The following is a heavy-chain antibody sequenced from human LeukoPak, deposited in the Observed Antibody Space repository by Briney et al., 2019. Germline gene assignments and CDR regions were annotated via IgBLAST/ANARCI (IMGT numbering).Heavy chain of an antibody. CDR3: AKDSSSGSSYYFHGMDV. D-gene: IGHD3-10*01. CDR1: GFTFSAYG. Sequence: GRSLRLSCAASGFTFSAYGMHWVRQAPGKGLEWLAVTSYDGGNTYYAASVKGRFTISRDNSNNTLDLQMNSLRAEDTAVYYCAKDSSSGSSYYFHGMDVWGQGTTVIVSS. V-gene: IGHV3-30*18. J-gene: IGHJ6*02. CDR2: TSYDGGNT.